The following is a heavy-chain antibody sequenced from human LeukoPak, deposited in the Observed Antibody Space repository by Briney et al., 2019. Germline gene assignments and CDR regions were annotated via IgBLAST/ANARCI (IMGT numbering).Heavy chain of an antibody. CDR1: GGSFSGYY. CDR3: ARDVGATPGYFDY. Sequence: SETLSLTCAVYGGSFSGYYWSWIRQPPGKGLEWIGEINHSGSTNYNPSLKSRVTISVDTSKNQFSLKLSSVTAADTAVYYCARDVGATPGYFDYWGQGTLVTVSS. CDR2: INHSGST. V-gene: IGHV4-34*01. D-gene: IGHD1-26*01. J-gene: IGHJ4*02.